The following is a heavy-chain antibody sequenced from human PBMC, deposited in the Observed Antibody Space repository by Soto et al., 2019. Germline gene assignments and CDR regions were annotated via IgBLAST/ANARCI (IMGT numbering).Heavy chain of an antibody. V-gene: IGHV3-43*01. CDR1: GFTFDDYT. CDR2: ISWDGGST. CDR3: AKDIGGIGYPSFDY. J-gene: IGHJ4*02. D-gene: IGHD3-22*01. Sequence: EVQLVESGGVVVQPGGSLRLSCAASGFTFDDYTMHWVRQAPGKGLEWVSLISWDGGSTYYADSVKGRFTISRDNSKNSLYLQMNSLRTEDTALYYCAKDIGGIGYPSFDYWGQGTLVTVSS.